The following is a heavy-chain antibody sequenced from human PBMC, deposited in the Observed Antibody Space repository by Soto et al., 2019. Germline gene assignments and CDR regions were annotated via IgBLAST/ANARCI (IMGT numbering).Heavy chain of an antibody. CDR3: AKVRPDAFDI. CDR1: GFTFDDYA. Sequence: PGGSLRLSCAASGFTFDDYAMHWVRQAPGKGLEWVSGISWNSGSIGYADSVKGRFTISRDNAKNSLYLQMNSLRAEDTALYYCAKVRPDAFDIWGQGTMVTVSS. J-gene: IGHJ3*02. CDR2: ISWNSGSI. D-gene: IGHD3-10*01. V-gene: IGHV3-9*01.